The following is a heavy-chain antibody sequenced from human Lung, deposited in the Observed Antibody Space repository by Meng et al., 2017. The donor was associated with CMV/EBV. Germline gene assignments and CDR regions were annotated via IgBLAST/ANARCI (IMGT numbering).Heavy chain of an antibody. CDR1: GFTFSNYW. CDR3: SSLSSNYGMDV. CDR2: IKQDGSEK. V-gene: IGHV3-7*01. Sequence: ESXKISCEVSGFTFSNYWMSWVRQAPGKGLEWVANIKQDGSEKNYVDSVRGRFTISRDNAKNSLWLHMNSLRAEDSAVYYCSSLSSNYGMDVWGRGTTVTVSS. J-gene: IGHJ6*02.